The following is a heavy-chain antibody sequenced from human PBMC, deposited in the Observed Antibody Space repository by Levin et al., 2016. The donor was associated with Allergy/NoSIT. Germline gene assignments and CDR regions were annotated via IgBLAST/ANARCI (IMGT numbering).Heavy chain of an antibody. CDR3: AREHFQAVFN. J-gene: IGHJ4*02. Sequence: GSLRLSCTVSGGSINNYYWTWLRQPPGKGLEWIGYINHIGSTDYNPSLESRVTISVDTSKNQFSLKLSSVTAADTAVYYCAREHFQAVFNWGRGTLVTVSS. CDR2: INHIGST. CDR1: GGSINNYY. D-gene: IGHD6-25*01. V-gene: IGHV4-59*01.